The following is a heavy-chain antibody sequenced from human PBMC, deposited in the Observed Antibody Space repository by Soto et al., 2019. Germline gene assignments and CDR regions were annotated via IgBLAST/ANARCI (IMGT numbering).Heavy chain of an antibody. CDR1: GDSISSGGYS. CDR2: IYYSGGT. D-gene: IGHD6-19*01. J-gene: IGHJ4*02. CDR3: ASDRRDGWIFDS. Sequence: LQLQESGSGLVKPSQTLSLTCTVSGDSISSGGYSWNGIRQPPGKGLEWIGYIYYSGGTSYNPSLKSRVAISVDTYKNHFSPRLSSVTAADPAVYYCASDRRDGWIFDSWGQGTLVTVSS. V-gene: IGHV4-30-2*01.